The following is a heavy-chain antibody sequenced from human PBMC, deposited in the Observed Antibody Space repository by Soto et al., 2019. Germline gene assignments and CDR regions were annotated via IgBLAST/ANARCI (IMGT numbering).Heavy chain of an antibody. CDR2: IYWDDDK. D-gene: IGHD4-17*01. J-gene: IGHJ4*02. V-gene: IGHV2-5*02. Sequence: QITLKESGPTLVKPTQTLTLTCTFSGFSLSTSGVGVGWIRQPPGKALEWLALIYWDDDKRYSPSLKSRLTITKDTSKNQVVLTMTNMDPMDTATYYCAHTETTVTTWDYWGQRTIVTVSS. CDR3: AHTETTVTTWDY. CDR1: GFSLSTSGVG.